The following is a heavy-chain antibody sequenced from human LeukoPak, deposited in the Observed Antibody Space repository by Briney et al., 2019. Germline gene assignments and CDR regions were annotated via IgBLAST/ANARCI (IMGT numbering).Heavy chain of an antibody. CDR3: ARERLPYYYDGNCIDY. V-gene: IGHV3-30*04. CDR2: ISYDGSNK. J-gene: IGHJ4*02. D-gene: IGHD3-22*01. Sequence: GRSLRLPCAASGFTFSSYAMHWVRQAPGKGLEWVAVISYDGSNKYYADSVKGRFTISRDNSKNTLYLQMNSLRAEDTAVYYCARERLPYYYDGNCIDYWGQGTLVTVSS. CDR1: GFTFSSYA.